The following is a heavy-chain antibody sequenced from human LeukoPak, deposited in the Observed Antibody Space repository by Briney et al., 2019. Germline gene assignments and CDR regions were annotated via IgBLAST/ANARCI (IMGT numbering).Heavy chain of an antibody. CDR1: GGTFSSYA. J-gene: IGHJ4*02. CDR3: ARVHYGSAEFDY. V-gene: IGHV1-69*05. Sequence: SVEVSCKASGGTFSSYAISWVRQAPGQGLEWMGGIIPIFGTANYAQKFQGRVTITTDESTSTAYMELSSLRSEDTAVYYCARVHYGSAEFDYWGQGTLVTVSS. CDR2: IIPIFGTA. D-gene: IGHD3-10*01.